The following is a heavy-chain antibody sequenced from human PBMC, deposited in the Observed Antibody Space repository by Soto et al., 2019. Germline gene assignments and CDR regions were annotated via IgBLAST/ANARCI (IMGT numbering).Heavy chain of an antibody. J-gene: IGHJ4*02. CDR2: IYYSGTT. CDR3: ARDKIPGLFDY. CDR1: GGSINSGGYY. V-gene: IGHV4-31*03. Sequence: SETLSLTCTVSGGSINSGGYYWSWIRQHPGKGLEWVGYIYYSGTTYYNPSLQSRLTISVDTPKNQFSLKLTSVTAADTAVYYCARDKIPGLFDYWGQGTLVTVSS.